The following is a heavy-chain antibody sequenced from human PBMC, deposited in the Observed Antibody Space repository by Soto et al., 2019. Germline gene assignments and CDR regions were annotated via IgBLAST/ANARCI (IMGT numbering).Heavy chain of an antibody. D-gene: IGHD5-18*01. V-gene: IGHV4-30-4*01. Sequence: SETLSLTCTVSGGSISSGDYYWSWIRQPPGKGLEWIGYIYYSGSTYYNPSLKSRVTISVDTSKNQFSLKLSSVTAADTAVYYCAREIRGYSYGPFDYWGQGTLVTVSS. CDR2: IYYSGST. CDR1: GGSISSGDYY. J-gene: IGHJ4*02. CDR3: AREIRGYSYGPFDY.